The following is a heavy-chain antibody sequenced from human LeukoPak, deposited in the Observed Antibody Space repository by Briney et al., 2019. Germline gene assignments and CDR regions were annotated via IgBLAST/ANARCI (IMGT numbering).Heavy chain of an antibody. J-gene: IGHJ4*02. CDR3: AKDHPYYGGNPGNC. Sequence: GGSLRLSCAASGFTFSSYWMHWVRQGPGKGLEWVSAISGSGGSTYYADSVKGRFTISRDNSKNTLYLQMNSLRAEDTAVHYCAKDHPYYGGNPGNCWGQGTLVTVSS. CDR2: ISGSGGST. V-gene: IGHV3-23*01. CDR1: GFTFSSYW. D-gene: IGHD4-23*01.